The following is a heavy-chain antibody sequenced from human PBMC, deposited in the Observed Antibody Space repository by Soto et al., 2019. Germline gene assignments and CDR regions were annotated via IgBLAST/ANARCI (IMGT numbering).Heavy chain of an antibody. CDR2: MNPNSGNT. D-gene: IGHD6-19*01. J-gene: IGHJ6*02. V-gene: IGHV1-8*01. CDR1: GYTFTSYD. CDR3: ARGFGYSSGWYAGYYYYGMDV. Sequence: ALVKVSCKASGYTFTSYDINWVRQATGQGLEWMGWMNPNSGNTGYAQKFQGRVTMTRNTSISTAYMELSSLRSEDTAVYYCARGFGYSSGWYAGYYYYGMDVWGQGTTVTVSS.